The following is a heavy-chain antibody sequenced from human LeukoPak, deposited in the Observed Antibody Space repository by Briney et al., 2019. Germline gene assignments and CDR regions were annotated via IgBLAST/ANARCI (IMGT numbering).Heavy chain of an antibody. Sequence: PSETLSLTCTVSGGSISSSSYYWGWIRQPPGKGLEWIGSIYYSGSTFYNPSLKSRVTISVDTSKNQSSLKLSSVTAADTAVYYCARQGSYYYGSGTYYNGHFDYWAQGTLVTVSS. D-gene: IGHD3-10*01. V-gene: IGHV4-39*01. CDR3: ARQGSYYYGSGTYYNGHFDY. J-gene: IGHJ4*02. CDR2: IYYSGST. CDR1: GGSISSSSYY.